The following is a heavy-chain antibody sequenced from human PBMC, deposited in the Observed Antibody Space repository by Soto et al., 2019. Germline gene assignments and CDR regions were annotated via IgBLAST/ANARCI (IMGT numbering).Heavy chain of an antibody. CDR2: IIPILGIA. D-gene: IGHD3-22*01. V-gene: IGHV1-69*02. CDR1: GGTFSSYT. J-gene: IGHJ4*02. Sequence: SVKVSCKASGGTFSSYTISWVRQAPGQGLEWMGRIIPILGIANYAQKFQGRVTITADKSTSTAYMELSSLRSEDTAVYYCARSLYPYYYDSSGYPSFDYWGQGTLVTVCS. CDR3: ARSLYPYYYDSSGYPSFDY.